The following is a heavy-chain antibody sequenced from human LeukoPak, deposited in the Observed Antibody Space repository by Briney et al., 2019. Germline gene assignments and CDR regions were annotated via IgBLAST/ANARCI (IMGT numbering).Heavy chain of an antibody. J-gene: IGHJ4*02. CDR3: ARGTTELFDY. V-gene: IGHV4-38-2*02. D-gene: IGHD1-7*01. CDR1: GYSISSGYY. CDR2: IYHSGST. Sequence: SETLSLTCTVSGYSISSGYYWGWIRQPPGKGLEWIGSIYHSGSTYYNPSLKSRVTISVDASKNQFSLKLSPLAAADTVVYDCARGTTELFDYWGQGTLVTVSS.